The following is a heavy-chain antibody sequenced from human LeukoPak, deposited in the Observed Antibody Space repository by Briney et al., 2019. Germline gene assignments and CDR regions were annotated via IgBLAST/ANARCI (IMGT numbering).Heavy chain of an antibody. V-gene: IGHV1-69*02. CDR2: IIPILGIA. Sequence: GASVKVSCKASGGTFSSYTISWVRQAPGQGLEWMGRIIPILGIANYAQKFQGRVTITADKSTSTAYMELSSLRSEDTAVYYCAKTHSPYCGGDCPFDYWGQETLVTVSS. CDR3: AKTHSPYCGGDCPFDY. J-gene: IGHJ4*02. D-gene: IGHD2-21*02. CDR1: GGTFSSYT.